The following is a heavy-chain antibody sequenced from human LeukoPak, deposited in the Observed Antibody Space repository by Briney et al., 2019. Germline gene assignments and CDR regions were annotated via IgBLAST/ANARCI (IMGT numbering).Heavy chain of an antibody. J-gene: IGHJ4*02. Sequence: PGRSLRLSCTACGFTFGDYPMSWFRQAPGKGLEWVGFIRGKVYGGTTEYAASVKGRFTISGDDSKSIAYLQMNSLKTEDTAVYYCTRGNWNPGYWGQGTLVTVSS. D-gene: IGHD1-20*01. V-gene: IGHV3-49*03. CDR2: IRGKVYGGTT. CDR3: TRGNWNPGY. CDR1: GFTFGDYP.